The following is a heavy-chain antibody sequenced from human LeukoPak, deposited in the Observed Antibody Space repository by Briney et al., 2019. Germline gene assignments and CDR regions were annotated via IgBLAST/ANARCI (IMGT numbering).Heavy chain of an antibody. CDR3: ARVFGRELQDY. CDR2: ISAYNGNT. V-gene: IGHV1-18*04. D-gene: IGHD1-26*01. J-gene: IGHJ4*02. Sequence: ASVKVSCKASGYTFTGYYMHWVRQAPGQGLEWMGWISAYNGNTNYAQKLQGRVTMTTDTSTSTAYMELRSLRSDDTAVYYCARVFGRELQDYWGQGTLVTVSS. CDR1: GYTFTGYY.